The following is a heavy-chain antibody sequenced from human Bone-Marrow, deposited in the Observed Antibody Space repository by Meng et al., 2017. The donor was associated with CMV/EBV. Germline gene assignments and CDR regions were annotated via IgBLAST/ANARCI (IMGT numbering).Heavy chain of an antibody. V-gene: IGHV3-30*04. CDR2: ISYDGSNK. J-gene: IGHJ5*02. CDR1: GFTFSSYA. CDR3: ARSPFIVVVPAGWFDP. Sequence: GESLKISCAASGFTFSSYAMHWVRQAPGKGLEWVAVISYDGSNKYYADSVKGRFTISRDNSKNTLYLQMNSLRAEDTDVYYCARSPFIVVVPAGWFDPWGQGTLVTVSS. D-gene: IGHD2-2*01.